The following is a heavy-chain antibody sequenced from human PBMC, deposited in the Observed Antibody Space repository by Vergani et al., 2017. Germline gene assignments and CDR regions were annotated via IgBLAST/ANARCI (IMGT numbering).Heavy chain of an antibody. D-gene: IGHD3-22*01. J-gene: IGHJ6*02. CDR3: AREGVDYYDSSRYYRHYYNYYGMDV. Sequence: QVQLVQSGAEVKKPGSSVKVSCKASGGTFSSYAISWVRQAPGQGLEWMGRIIPIVGTANYAQKFQGRVTITADESTSTAYMELSSLRSEDTAVYYCAREGVDYYDSSRYYRHYYNYYGMDVWGQGSTVTVSS. V-gene: IGHV1-69*11. CDR2: IIPIVGTA. CDR1: GGTFSSYA.